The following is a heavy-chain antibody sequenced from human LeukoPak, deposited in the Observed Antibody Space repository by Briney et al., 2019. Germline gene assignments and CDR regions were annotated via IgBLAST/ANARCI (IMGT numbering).Heavy chain of an antibody. Sequence: SETLSLTCTVSGGSISSGDYYWSWIRQPPGKGLEWIGYIYYSGSTYYNPSLKSRVTISVDTSKNQFSLKLSSVTAADTAVYYCARAPEGTGGAFDIWGQGTMVTVSS. CDR1: GGSISSGDYY. D-gene: IGHD1-1*01. CDR2: IYYSGST. J-gene: IGHJ3*02. CDR3: ARAPEGTGGAFDI. V-gene: IGHV4-30-4*02.